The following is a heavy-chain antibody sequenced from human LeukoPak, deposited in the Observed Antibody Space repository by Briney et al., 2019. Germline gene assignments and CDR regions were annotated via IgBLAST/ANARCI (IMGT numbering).Heavy chain of an antibody. CDR3: ARHVGFITMVRGVINNNWFDP. D-gene: IGHD3-10*01. J-gene: IGHJ5*02. Sequence: SETLSLTCTVSGGSISSSSYYWGWIRQPPGKGLEWIGSIYYSGSPYYNPSLKSRVTISVDTSKKQFSLKLSSVTAADTAVYYCARHVGFITMVRGVINNNWFDPWGQGTLVTVSS. CDR1: GGSISSSSYY. V-gene: IGHV4-39*01. CDR2: IYYSGSP.